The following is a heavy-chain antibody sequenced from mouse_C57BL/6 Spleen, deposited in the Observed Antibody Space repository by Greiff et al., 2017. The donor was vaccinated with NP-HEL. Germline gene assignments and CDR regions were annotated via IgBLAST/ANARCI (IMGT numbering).Heavy chain of an antibody. Sequence: EVQLQQSGPELVKPGASVKISCKASGYTFTDYYMNWVKQSHGKTLEWIGDINPNNGGTSYNQKFKGKATLTVDKSSSTAYMELRSLTSEDSAVYYCARRYYGSTCGYFDVWGTGTTVTVSS. V-gene: IGHV1-26*01. CDR1: GYTFTDYY. CDR3: ARRYYGSTCGYFDV. D-gene: IGHD1-1*01. J-gene: IGHJ1*03. CDR2: INPNNGGT.